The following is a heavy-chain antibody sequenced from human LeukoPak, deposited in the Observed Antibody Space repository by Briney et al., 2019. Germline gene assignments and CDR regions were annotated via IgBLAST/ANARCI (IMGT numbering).Heavy chain of an antibody. J-gene: IGHJ4*02. CDR2: IRYDGSNK. V-gene: IGHV3-30*02. Sequence: GGSLRLSCAASGFTFSSYGMNWVRQAPGKGLEWVSFIRYDGSNKYHADSVKGRFTVSRDNSKNTLYLQMNSLRAEDTAVYYCAKGYSYGIDYWGQGTLVTVSS. CDR3: AKGYSYGIDY. CDR1: GFTFSSYG. D-gene: IGHD5-18*01.